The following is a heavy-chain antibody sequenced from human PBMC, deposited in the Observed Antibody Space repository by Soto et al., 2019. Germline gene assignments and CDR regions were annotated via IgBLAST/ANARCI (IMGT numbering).Heavy chain of an antibody. CDR3: AKDPLGSCSGGSCYPQYFQH. CDR1: GFTFSSYA. CDR2: ISGSGGST. V-gene: IGHV3-23*01. Sequence: GGSLRLSCAASGFTFSSYAMSWVRQAPGKGLEWVSAISGSGGSTYYADSVKGRFTISRDNSKNTLYLQMNSLRAEDTAVYYCAKDPLGSCSGGSCYPQYFQHWGQGTLVTVSS. J-gene: IGHJ1*01. D-gene: IGHD2-15*01.